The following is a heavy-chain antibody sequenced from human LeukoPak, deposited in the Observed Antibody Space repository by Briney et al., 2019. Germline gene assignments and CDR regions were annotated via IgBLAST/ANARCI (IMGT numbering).Heavy chain of an antibody. CDR2: IYSGGST. D-gene: IGHD3-9*01. Sequence: GGALRLSCAASGFTVSSNYMSWVRQAPGKGLEWVSVIYSGGSTYYADSVKGRFTISRENSKNTRYLQMNSLRAEDTAVYYCAREHTREYYDILPGYSWGQGTLVTVSS. V-gene: IGHV3-66*01. J-gene: IGHJ4*02. CDR3: AREHTREYYDILPGYS. CDR1: GFTVSSNY.